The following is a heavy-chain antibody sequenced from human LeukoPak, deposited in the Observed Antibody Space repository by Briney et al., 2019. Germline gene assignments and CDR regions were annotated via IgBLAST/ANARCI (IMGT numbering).Heavy chain of an antibody. Sequence: GGSLRLSCAASGFMFRSYGMHWVRQAPGKGLEWVAVISYDGTNKYYADSVKGRLTISRDNSKNTLYLQMHSLRGEDTAVYYCAKSTIAAAGKDYYYAMEAWGQGTTVTVSS. CDR1: GFMFRSYG. J-gene: IGHJ6*02. V-gene: IGHV3-30*18. CDR2: ISYDGTNK. D-gene: IGHD6-13*01. CDR3: AKSTIAAAGKDYYYAMEA.